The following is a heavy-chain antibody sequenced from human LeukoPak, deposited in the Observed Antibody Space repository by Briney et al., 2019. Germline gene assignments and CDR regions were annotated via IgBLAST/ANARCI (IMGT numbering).Heavy chain of an antibody. CDR1: GFTFGPYT. CDR2: ITSTSRYI. V-gene: IGHV3-21*06. J-gene: IGHJ4*02. D-gene: IGHD1-26*01. Sequence: PRGSLRLSCVGSGFTFGPYTMNWVRQAPGKGLEWVSSITSTSRYIYYADSVKGRFIISRDNAKNSLYLQLNSLRVEDTAVYYCTRDGSYYGQYYFDYWGQGILVTVSS. CDR3: TRDGSYYGQYYFDY.